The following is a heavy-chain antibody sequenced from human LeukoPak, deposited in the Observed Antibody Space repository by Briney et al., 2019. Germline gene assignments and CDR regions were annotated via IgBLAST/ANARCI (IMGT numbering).Heavy chain of an antibody. V-gene: IGHV3-21*05. Sequence: GGSLRLSCAASGFTFDDYGMSWVRQAPGKGLEWISYIGSSSSDIYNADSVKGRFTSSRDNAKNSLYLQMNSLRVEDTAVYYCAREKDDYVWGSDRIFDSWGRGIMVSVSS. CDR3: AREKDDYVWGSDRIFDS. CDR1: GFTFDDYG. J-gene: IGHJ4*02. D-gene: IGHD3-16*02. CDR2: IGSSSSDI.